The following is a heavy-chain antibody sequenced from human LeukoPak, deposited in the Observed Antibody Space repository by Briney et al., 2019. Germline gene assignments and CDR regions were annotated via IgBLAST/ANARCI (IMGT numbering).Heavy chain of an antibody. CDR2: ISGSGGST. Sequence: GGSLRLSCAASGFTFSSYAMSWVRQAPGKWLEWVSAISGSGGSTYYADSVKGRFTISRDNSKNTLYLQMNSPRAEDTAVYYCAKESNGYDSKFDYWGQGTLVTVSS. J-gene: IGHJ4*02. CDR3: AKESNGYDSKFDY. CDR1: GFTFSSYA. V-gene: IGHV3-23*01. D-gene: IGHD5-12*01.